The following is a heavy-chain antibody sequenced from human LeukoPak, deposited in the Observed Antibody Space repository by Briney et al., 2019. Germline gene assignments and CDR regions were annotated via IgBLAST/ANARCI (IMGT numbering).Heavy chain of an antibody. D-gene: IGHD3-9*01. Sequence: ASVKVSCKAPGYTFTSYYMHWVRQAPGQGLEWMGIINPSGGSTSYAQKFQGRVAMTRDTSTSTVYMELSSLRSEDTAVYYCARGRTGLRYFDWLLERPYFDLWGRGTLVTVSS. CDR3: ARGRTGLRYFDWLLERPYFDL. CDR2: INPSGGST. CDR1: GYTFTSYY. V-gene: IGHV1-46*01. J-gene: IGHJ2*01.